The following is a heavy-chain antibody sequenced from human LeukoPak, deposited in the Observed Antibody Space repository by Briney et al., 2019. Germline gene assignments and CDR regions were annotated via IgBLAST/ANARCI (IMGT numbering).Heavy chain of an antibody. V-gene: IGHV3-30*04. D-gene: IGHD1-14*01. CDR1: GFTFSGYA. J-gene: IGHJ4*02. Sequence: GGSLRLSCAASGFTFSGYAMHWVRQAPGKGLEWVAVISYDGSNKYYADSVKGRFTISRDNSKNTLYLQMNSLRAEDTAVYYCASRNWNHVNYWGQGTLVTVSS. CDR2: ISYDGSNK. CDR3: ASRNWNHVNY.